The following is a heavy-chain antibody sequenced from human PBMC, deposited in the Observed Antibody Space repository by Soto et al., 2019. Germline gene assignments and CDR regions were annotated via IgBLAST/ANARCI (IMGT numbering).Heavy chain of an antibody. J-gene: IGHJ4*02. CDR2: IIPIFGTA. V-gene: IGHV1-69*13. Sequence: ASVKVSCQASGGTFSSYAISWVRQAPGQGLEWMGGIIPIFGTANYAQKFQGRVTITADESTSTAYMELSSLRSEDTAVYYCARAQPKHYDILTGPLGYWGQGTLVTVSS. CDR3: ARAQPKHYDILTGPLGY. CDR1: GGTFSSYA. D-gene: IGHD3-9*01.